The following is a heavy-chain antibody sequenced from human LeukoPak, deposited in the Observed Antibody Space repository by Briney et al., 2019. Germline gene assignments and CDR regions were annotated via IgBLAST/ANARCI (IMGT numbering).Heavy chain of an antibody. CDR1: GYSISSGYY. CDR2: IYHSGST. J-gene: IGHJ4*02. CDR3: ASGYNWNGFDY. Sequence: PSETLSLTCTVSGYSISSGYYWGWIRQPPGKGLEWIGSIYHSGSTYYNPSLKSRVTISVDTSKNQFSLKLSSVTAADTAVYYCASGYNWNGFDYWGQGTLVTVSS. V-gene: IGHV4-38-2*02. D-gene: IGHD1-1*01.